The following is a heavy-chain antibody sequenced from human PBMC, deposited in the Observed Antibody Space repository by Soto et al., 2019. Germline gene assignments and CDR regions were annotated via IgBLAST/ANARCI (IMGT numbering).Heavy chain of an antibody. J-gene: IGHJ6*02. CDR3: ARDRFAGATFNYYYGMDV. D-gene: IGHD1-26*01. V-gene: IGHV4-59*01. CDR1: GGSISSYY. Sequence: SETLSLTCTVPGGSISSYYWSWIRQPPGKGLEWIGYIYYSGSTNYNPSLKSRVTISVDTSKNQFSLKLSSVTAADTAVYYCARDRFAGATFNYYYGMDVWGQGTKVTVSS. CDR2: IYYSGST.